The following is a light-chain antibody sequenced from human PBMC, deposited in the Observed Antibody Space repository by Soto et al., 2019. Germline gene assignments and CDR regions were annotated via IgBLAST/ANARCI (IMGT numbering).Light chain of an antibody. CDR3: PMRGAGQPVGP. J-gene: IGKJ5*01. CDR1: LSISNS. V-gene: IGKV3-11*01. Sequence: EIVLTQSGAALSLSPGERATLCCRAILSISNSLAWYQQRPGQAPRLLIYEASNRATGIPARFSGSGSGTDFTPTVSSLENEGIPVYFRPMRGAGQPVGPVGEGTRLEIK. CDR2: EAS.